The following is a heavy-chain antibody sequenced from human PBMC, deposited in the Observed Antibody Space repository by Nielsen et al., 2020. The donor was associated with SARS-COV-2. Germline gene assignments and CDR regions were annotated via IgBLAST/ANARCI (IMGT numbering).Heavy chain of an antibody. CDR2: ISGSGGST. CDR3: AKLGDTAMGYYYYGMDV. Sequence: GESLKISCAASGFTFSSYAMSWVRQAPGKGLEWVSAISGSGGSTYYADSVKGRFTISRDNSKNTLYLQMNSLRAEDTAVYYCAKLGDTAMGYYYYGMDVWGQGTTVTVSS. D-gene: IGHD5-18*01. CDR1: GFTFSSYA. V-gene: IGHV3-23*01. J-gene: IGHJ6*02.